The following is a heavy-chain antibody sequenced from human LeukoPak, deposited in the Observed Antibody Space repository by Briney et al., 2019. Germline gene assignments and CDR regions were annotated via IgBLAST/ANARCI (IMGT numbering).Heavy chain of an antibody. D-gene: IGHD3-22*01. Sequence: SETLSLTCTVSGGSISSYYWSWIRQPAGKGLEWIGRIYTSGSTNYNPSLKSRVTMSVDTSKNQFSLKLSSVTAADTAVYYCAREATCYYDSSAQWPVFDYWGQGTLVTVSS. CDR1: GGSISSYY. V-gene: IGHV4-4*07. CDR2: IYTSGST. J-gene: IGHJ4*02. CDR3: AREATCYYDSSAQWPVFDY.